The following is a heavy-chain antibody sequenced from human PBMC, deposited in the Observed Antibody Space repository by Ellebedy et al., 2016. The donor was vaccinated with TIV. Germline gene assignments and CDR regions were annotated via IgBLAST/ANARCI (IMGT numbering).Heavy chain of an antibody. CDR1: GFTFSAYW. J-gene: IGHJ6*02. CDR3: ARDRTGDYGSDV. CDR2: IDEDGNSR. D-gene: IGHD3-10*01. V-gene: IGHV3-74*01. Sequence: PGGSLRLSCAASGFTFSAYWMHWVRQAPGKGLEWVSRIDEDGNSRNYVDSVKGRFTISRDNATNSLYLQMNSLRAEDTAVYYCARDRTGDYGSDVWGQGTTVTVSS.